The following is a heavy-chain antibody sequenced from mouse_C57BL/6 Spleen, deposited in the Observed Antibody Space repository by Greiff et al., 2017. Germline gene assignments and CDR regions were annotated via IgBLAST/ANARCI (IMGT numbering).Heavy chain of an antibody. CDR2: INPSSGYT. V-gene: IGHV1-7*01. CDR3: ARYYGSSYWYFDV. D-gene: IGHD1-1*01. Sequence: QVQLQQSGAELVKPGASVKLSCKASGYTFTEYTIHWVKQRSGQGLEWIGYINPSSGYTKYNQKFKDKATLTADKSSSTAYMQLSSLTYEDSAVYYCARYYGSSYWYFDVWGTGTTVTVSS. CDR1: GYTFTEYT. J-gene: IGHJ1*03.